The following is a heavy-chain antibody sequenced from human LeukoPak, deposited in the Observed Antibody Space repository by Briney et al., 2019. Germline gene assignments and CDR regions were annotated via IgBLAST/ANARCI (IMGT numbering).Heavy chain of an antibody. CDR2: ISWNSGSI. CDR1: GFTFDDYA. D-gene: IGHD5-12*01. V-gene: IGHV3-9*01. Sequence: GGSLRLSCAASGFTFDDYAMHWVRQAPGKGLEWVSGISWNSGSIGYADSVKGRFTISRDNAKNSLYLQMNSLRAEDTALYYCAKGRRDDIVATRWFDPWGQGTLVTVSS. CDR3: AKGRRDDIVATRWFDP. J-gene: IGHJ5*02.